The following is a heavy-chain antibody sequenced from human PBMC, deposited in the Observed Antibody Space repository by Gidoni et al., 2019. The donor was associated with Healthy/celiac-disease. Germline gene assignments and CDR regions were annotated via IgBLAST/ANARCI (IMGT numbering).Heavy chain of an antibody. CDR2: INHSGST. Sequence: QVQPQQWGAGLLTPSETLSLPCAVYGGSFSGYYWSWIRQPPGEGLEWIGEINHSGSTNYNPSLKSRVTISVGTSKNHFSLKLSSVTAADTAVYYCARLTICGVVNPRDAFDIWGQGTMVTVSS. CDR1: GGSFSGYY. V-gene: IGHV4-34*01. J-gene: IGHJ3*02. D-gene: IGHD3-3*01. CDR3: ARLTICGVVNPRDAFDI.